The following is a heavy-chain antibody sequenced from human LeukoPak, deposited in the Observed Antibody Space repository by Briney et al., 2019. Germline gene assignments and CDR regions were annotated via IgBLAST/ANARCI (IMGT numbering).Heavy chain of an antibody. CDR3: AKEKDTIYFDL. J-gene: IGHJ3*01. Sequence: GGSLRLSCEASGFTFTTYSMTWVRQAPGKGLEWVSLFSRNGVTTYYAESVRGRFTISRDNSKNSVYLQMDSLTTEDTAVYYCAKEKDTIYFDLWGQGTMVTVSA. CDR2: FSRNGVTT. CDR1: GFTFTTYS. D-gene: IGHD2-15*01. V-gene: IGHV3-43*01.